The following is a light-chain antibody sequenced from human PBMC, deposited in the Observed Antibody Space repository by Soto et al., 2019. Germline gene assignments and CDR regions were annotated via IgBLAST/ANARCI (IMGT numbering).Light chain of an antibody. CDR1: NIGSRS. V-gene: IGLV3-21*04. CDR3: QVWDSSSDHPV. Sequence: SYELTQPPSVSVAPGKTAWITCGGDNIGSRSVHWYQQKPGQAPVVVIYYDTDRPSGIPERFSGSNSGNTATLTISRVEAGDEADYYCQVWDSSSDHPVFGGGTKLTVL. J-gene: IGLJ2*01. CDR2: YDT.